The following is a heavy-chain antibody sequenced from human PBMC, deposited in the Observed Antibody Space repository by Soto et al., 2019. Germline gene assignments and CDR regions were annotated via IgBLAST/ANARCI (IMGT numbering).Heavy chain of an antibody. V-gene: IGHV4-39*01. D-gene: IGHD3-3*02. CDR2: IYYSGST. CDR3: ARVKLAGRGSFHY. CDR1: GGSVSSSCYY. J-gene: IGHJ4*02. Sequence: SETLSLTCTVSGGSVSSSCYYWGWIRQPPGKGLEWIGSIYYSGSTYYTPSLKSRVTISVDTSKNQFSLKLTSVTAADTAMYYCARVKLAGRGSFHYWGQGTLVTVSS.